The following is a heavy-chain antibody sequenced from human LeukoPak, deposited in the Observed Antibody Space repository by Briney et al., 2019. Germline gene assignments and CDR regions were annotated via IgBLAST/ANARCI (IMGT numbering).Heavy chain of an antibody. CDR2: IYYSGST. CDR3: ARDCGDYAIDY. J-gene: IGHJ4*02. CDR1: GGSISSSSYY. Sequence: PSETLSLICTVSGGSISSSSYYWGWIRQPPGKGLEWIGSIYYSGSTYYNPSLKSRVTISVDTSKNQFSLKLSSVTAADTAVYYCARDCGDYAIDYWGQGTLVTVSS. D-gene: IGHD4-17*01. V-gene: IGHV4-39*07.